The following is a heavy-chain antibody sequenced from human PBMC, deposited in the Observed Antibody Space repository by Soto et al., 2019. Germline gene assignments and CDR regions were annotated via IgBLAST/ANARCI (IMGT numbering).Heavy chain of an antibody. CDR3: AKVSCGDNGCYAGGYYYYYIDV. D-gene: IGHD2-2*01. J-gene: IGHJ6*03. V-gene: IGHV3-23*01. CDR1: GFTFSTYA. CDR2: ISENGGSA. Sequence: GGSLRLSCAASGFTFSTYAMTWVRQAPGRGLEWVSGISENGGSAYYADSVRGRFTISRDNFKNTLYLQMSSLRAEDEAVFFCAKVSCGDNGCYAGGYYYYYIDVWGKGTTVTVSS.